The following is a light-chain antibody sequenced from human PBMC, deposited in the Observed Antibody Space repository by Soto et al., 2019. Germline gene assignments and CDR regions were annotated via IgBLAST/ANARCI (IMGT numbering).Light chain of an antibody. CDR1: SSDVGGYNY. V-gene: IGLV2-14*03. J-gene: IGLJ2*01. CDR3: SSYTSDTPPVL. Sequence: QSALTQPASVSGSPGQSITISCTGTSSDVGGYNYVSWYQQHPGKAPKLILYDVSNRPSGVSNRFSGSKSGNTASLTISGLQAEDEADYYCSSYTSDTPPVLFGGGTKVTVL. CDR2: DVS.